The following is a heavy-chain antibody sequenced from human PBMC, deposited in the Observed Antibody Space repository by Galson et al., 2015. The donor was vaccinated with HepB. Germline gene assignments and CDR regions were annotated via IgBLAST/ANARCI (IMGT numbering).Heavy chain of an antibody. CDR2: IYPGDSDT. V-gene: IGHV5-51*01. Sequence: KVSCKASGYTFTGYYMHWVRQAPGQGLEWMGIIYPGDSDTRYSPSFQGQVTISADKSISTAYLQWSSLKASDTARYYCARLGGITMVRGAFPWGQGTLVTVSS. D-gene: IGHD3-10*01. CDR3: ARLGGITMVRGAFP. CDR1: GYTFTGYY. J-gene: IGHJ5*02.